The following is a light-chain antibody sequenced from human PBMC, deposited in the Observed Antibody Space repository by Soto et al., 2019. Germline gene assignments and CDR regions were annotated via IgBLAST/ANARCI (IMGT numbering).Light chain of an antibody. J-gene: IGKJ2*01. Sequence: PGERVTLSCRASLSVSGSFLTWYQQKPGQAPRLLIYGASTRATGIPARFSGSASGTDFTLTISSLQPEDFAVYYCQQDYNWYTFGQGTKLKIK. CDR3: QQDYNWYT. V-gene: IGKV3D-7*01. CDR1: LSVSGSF. CDR2: GAS.